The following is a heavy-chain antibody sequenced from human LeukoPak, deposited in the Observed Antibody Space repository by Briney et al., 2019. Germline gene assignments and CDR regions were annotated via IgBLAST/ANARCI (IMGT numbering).Heavy chain of an antibody. CDR2: IYYSGST. V-gene: IGHV4-39*01. J-gene: IGHJ4*02. Sequence: SETLSLTCTVSDGSISSSSYYWGWIRQPPGKGLEWIGSIYYSGSTYYNPSLKSRVTISVDTSKNQFSLKLSSVTAADTAVYYCARHAAPLPTTIDYWGQGTLVTVSS. CDR3: ARHAAPLPTTIDY. CDR1: DGSISSSSYY. D-gene: IGHD2-2*02.